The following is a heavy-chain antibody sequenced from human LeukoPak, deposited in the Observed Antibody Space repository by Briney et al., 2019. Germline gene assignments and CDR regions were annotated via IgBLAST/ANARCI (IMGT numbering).Heavy chain of an antibody. CDR1: GFNLRTYG. D-gene: IGHD2-21*02. Sequence: GALRLSCAASGFNLRTYGMHWVRQAPGKGLEWVALSWYDGSTKYYADSVKGRLSISRDNSKNTVYLQMDGLRAEDTAVYYCARDTTLVTLYYFDSWGQGTLVTVSS. CDR2: SWYDGSTK. CDR3: ARDTTLVTLYYFDS. J-gene: IGHJ4*02. V-gene: IGHV3-33*01.